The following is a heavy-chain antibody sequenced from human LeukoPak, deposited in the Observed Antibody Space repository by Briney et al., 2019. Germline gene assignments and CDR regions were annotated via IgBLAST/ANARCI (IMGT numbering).Heavy chain of an antibody. V-gene: IGHV5-51*06. D-gene: IGHD1-26*01. CDR1: GYSFTNYW. Sequence: GESLKISCXGSGYSFTNYWIGWVRQMPEKGLEWMGIIYPGDSDTRYSPSFRGQVTISADKSISTAYLQWSSLKASDTAMYYCATGLGGSYYGNFDYWGQGTLITVSS. CDR2: IYPGDSDT. J-gene: IGHJ4*02. CDR3: ATGLGGSYYGNFDY.